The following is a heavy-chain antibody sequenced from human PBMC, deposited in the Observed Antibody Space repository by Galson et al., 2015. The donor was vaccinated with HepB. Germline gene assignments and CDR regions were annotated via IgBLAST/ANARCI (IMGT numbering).Heavy chain of an antibody. D-gene: IGHD3-10*01. CDR1: GGTFSSYT. CDR2: IIPILGLA. J-gene: IGHJ4*02. CDR3: ARAPRISFGELMQPLTK. V-gene: IGHV1-69*02. Sequence: SVKVSCKASGGTFSSYTFSWVRQAPGQGPEWMGRIIPILGLANYAQKFQGRVTITGDSSASTAYMELSSLTSEDTATYYCARAPRISFGELMQPLTKWGLGTLVTVSS.